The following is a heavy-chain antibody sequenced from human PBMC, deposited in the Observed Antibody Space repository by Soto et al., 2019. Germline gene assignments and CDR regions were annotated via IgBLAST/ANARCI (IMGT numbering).Heavy chain of an antibody. CDR2: ITSAGEST. J-gene: IGHJ4*02. Sequence: EVQLLESGGGLEQPGESLRLTCAASGFSFSNYAMSWVRQAPGKGLEWVSTITSAGESTFYADSVKGRFSISRDNSKNTLILQMTSLRVEDTAVYYCTKQGPTVLTGGDFWCQGTLVSVSS. CDR1: GFSFSNYA. V-gene: IGHV3-23*01. CDR3: TKQGPTVLTGGDF. D-gene: IGHD4-17*01.